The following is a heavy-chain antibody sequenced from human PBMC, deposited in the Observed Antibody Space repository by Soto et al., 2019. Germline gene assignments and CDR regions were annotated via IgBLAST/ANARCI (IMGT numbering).Heavy chain of an antibody. CDR1: VESISIYY. CDR2: MYYSGST. CDR3: ARDAGGPADY. D-gene: IGHD2-15*01. J-gene: IGHJ4*02. V-gene: IGHV4-59*01. Sequence: SETLSLTCTVSVESISIYYWSWIRQPPGKGLEWIGYMYYSGSTNYNPSLKSRVTISVDTSKNQFSLKLSSVTAADTAVYYCARDAGGPADYWGQGTLVTAPQ.